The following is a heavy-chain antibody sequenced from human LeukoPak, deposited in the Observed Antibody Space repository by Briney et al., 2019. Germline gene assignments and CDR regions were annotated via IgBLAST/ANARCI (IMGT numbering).Heavy chain of an antibody. Sequence: GESLKISCKGSGYSFTSYWIGWVRQMPGKGLEWMGIIYPDDSDTRYSPSFQGQVTISADKSISTAYLQWSSLKASDTAMYYCARLWGHCSSTSCYLDAFDIWGQGTMVTVSS. CDR2: IYPDDSDT. J-gene: IGHJ3*02. D-gene: IGHD2-2*01. V-gene: IGHV5-51*01. CDR3: ARLWGHCSSTSCYLDAFDI. CDR1: GYSFTSYW.